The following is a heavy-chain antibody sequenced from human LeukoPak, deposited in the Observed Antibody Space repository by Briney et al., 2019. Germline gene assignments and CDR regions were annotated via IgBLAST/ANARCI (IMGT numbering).Heavy chain of an antibody. CDR3: ARALQPGVYAFDI. Sequence: PSETLSLTCTVAGVSISSYYGTWIRQPPGEGLEWIGYIYYSGSTNYNPSLKSRVTISVDTSKNQFSLKLSSVTAADTAVYYCARALQPGVYAFDIWGQGTMVTVSS. J-gene: IGHJ3*02. V-gene: IGHV4-59*01. CDR1: GVSISSYY. D-gene: IGHD6-13*01. CDR2: IYYSGST.